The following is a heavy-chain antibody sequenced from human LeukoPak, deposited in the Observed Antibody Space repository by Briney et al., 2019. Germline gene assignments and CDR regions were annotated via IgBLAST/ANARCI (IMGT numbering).Heavy chain of an antibody. CDR3: ARTGRYYGSGSYYPYYFDY. CDR2: IYYSGST. Sequence: SETLSLTCTVSGGSISSYYWSWIRQPPGKGLEWIGYIYYSGSTNYNPSLKSRVTISVDTSKNQFSLKLSSVTAAVTAVYYCARTGRYYGSGSYYPYYFDYWGQGTLVTVSS. CDR1: GGSISSYY. D-gene: IGHD3-10*01. V-gene: IGHV4-59*01. J-gene: IGHJ4*02.